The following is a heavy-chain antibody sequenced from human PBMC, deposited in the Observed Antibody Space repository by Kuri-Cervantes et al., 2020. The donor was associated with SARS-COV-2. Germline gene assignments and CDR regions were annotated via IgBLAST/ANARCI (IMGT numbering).Heavy chain of an antibody. J-gene: IGHJ5*02. CDR3: AQRVGYGFWSGYSGCFDP. Sequence: SETLSLTCTVSGGSISSSSYYWGWIRQPPGKGLEWIGYISYIGSTFYHPSLKSRVTISSDTSKNQFSLKLSSVTAADTAVYYCAQRVGYGFWSGYSGCFDPWGQGTLVTVSS. D-gene: IGHD3-3*01. CDR2: ISYIGST. CDR1: GGSISSSSYY. V-gene: IGHV4-30-4*08.